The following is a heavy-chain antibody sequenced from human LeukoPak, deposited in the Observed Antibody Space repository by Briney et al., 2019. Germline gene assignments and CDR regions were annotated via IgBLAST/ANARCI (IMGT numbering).Heavy chain of an antibody. J-gene: IGHJ4*02. CDR2: ISWNTSLI. CDR3: AKVGIFGMVDYYFVH. D-gene: IGHD3-3*01. V-gene: IGHV3-9*01. CDR1: GVTFNDDG. Sequence: GRSLRLSCAASGVTFNDDGIHWGWQAPTKGLGWVSIISWNTSLIDYADSVKARFAISTDNAKNSLYLKMNSLKAEDTAFHYCAKVGIFGMVDYYFVHWGQGTLVTVSP.